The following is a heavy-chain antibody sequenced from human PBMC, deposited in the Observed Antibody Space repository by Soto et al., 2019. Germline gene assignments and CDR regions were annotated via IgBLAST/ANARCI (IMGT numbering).Heavy chain of an antibody. V-gene: IGHV4-59*08. J-gene: IGHJ4*02. Sequence: SETLSLTCTVSGGSISSSYWSWIRQPPGKGLERIGYVYYSGSTNYNPSLKSRVNISIDTSKNQLSLKMSSVTAADMALYYCARHPGYYDILTGYTTYYFDYWGQGILV. CDR2: VYYSGST. CDR1: GGSISSSY. D-gene: IGHD3-9*01. CDR3: ARHPGYYDILTGYTTYYFDY.